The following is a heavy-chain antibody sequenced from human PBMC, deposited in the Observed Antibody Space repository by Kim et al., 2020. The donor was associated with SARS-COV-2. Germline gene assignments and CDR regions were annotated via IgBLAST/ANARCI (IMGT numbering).Heavy chain of an antibody. V-gene: IGHV3-23*01. CDR3: AKDHLYSSPRLLGNEN. CDR1: GFTFSSYA. Sequence: GGSLRLSCAASGFTFSSYAMSWVRQAPGKGLEWVSAISGSGGSTYYADSVKGRFTISRDNSKNTLYLQMNSLRAEDTAVYYCAKDHLYSSPRLLGNENWGQGTLVTVSS. CDR2: ISGSGGST. J-gene: IGHJ1*01. D-gene: IGHD6-13*01.